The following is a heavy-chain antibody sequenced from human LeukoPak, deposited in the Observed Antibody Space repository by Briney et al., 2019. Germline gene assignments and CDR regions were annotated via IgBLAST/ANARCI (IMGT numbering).Heavy chain of an antibody. J-gene: IGHJ3*02. V-gene: IGHV3-30*04. CDR1: GFSFSKYA. CDR2: ISKDGSMR. CDR3: AGEKFDI. Sequence: GGSLRLSCAASGFSFSKYAMDWVRQAPGKGLEWVAIISKDGSMRYYADSVKGRFTVSRDNSKNTVSLQMNRLKSEDTAVYYCAGEKFDIWGQGTMVTVSA.